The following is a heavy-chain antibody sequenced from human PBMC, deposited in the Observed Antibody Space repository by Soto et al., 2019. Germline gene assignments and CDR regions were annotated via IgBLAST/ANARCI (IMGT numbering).Heavy chain of an antibody. Sequence: QVQLVESGGGVVQPGRSLRLSCAASGFTFSSYGMHWVRQAPGKGLEWVAVIWYDGSNKYYADSVKGRFTISRDNSKNTGYLQRKSLRAEDRAVYYCARAQATVTTPWYFDLWGRGTLITVSS. V-gene: IGHV3-33*01. J-gene: IGHJ2*01. CDR2: IWYDGSNK. D-gene: IGHD4-17*01. CDR3: ARAQATVTTPWYFDL. CDR1: GFTFSSYG.